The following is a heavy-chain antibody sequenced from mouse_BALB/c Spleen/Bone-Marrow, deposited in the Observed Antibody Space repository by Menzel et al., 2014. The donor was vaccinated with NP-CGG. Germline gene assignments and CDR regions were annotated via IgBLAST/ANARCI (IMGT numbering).Heavy chain of an antibody. Sequence: VHVKQSGPELVKPGASVKMSCEASGYTFTSYVMHWVKQKPGQGLEWIGYINPYNDGTKYNEKFKGKATLTSDKSSSTAYMELSSLTSEDSAVYYCARTYYYGSNLFAYWGQGTLVTVSA. CDR1: GYTFTSYV. CDR2: INPYNDGT. CDR3: ARTYYYGSNLFAY. V-gene: IGHV1-14*01. J-gene: IGHJ3*01. D-gene: IGHD1-1*01.